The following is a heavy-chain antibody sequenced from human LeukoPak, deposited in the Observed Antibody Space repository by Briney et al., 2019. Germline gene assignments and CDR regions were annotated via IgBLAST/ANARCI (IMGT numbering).Heavy chain of an antibody. CDR1: GFTFSSDT. J-gene: IGHJ4*02. V-gene: IGHV3-21*01. CDR3: ARDRDSSSWYDY. CDR2: ISSSSYYI. Sequence: PGGSLRLSCAASGFTFSSDTMHWVRQAPGKGLEWVSCISSSSYYIYYADSVKGRFTISRDNAKNSLYLQMNSLTAEDTAVYYCARDRDSSSWYDYWGQGTLVTVSS. D-gene: IGHD6-13*01.